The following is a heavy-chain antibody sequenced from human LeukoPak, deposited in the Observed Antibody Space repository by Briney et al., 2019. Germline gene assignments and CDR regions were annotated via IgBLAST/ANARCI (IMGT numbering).Heavy chain of an antibody. CDR2: ISWNSGSI. Sequence: TFDXYXMHWVRQAPGKGLEWVSGISWNSGSIGYADSVKGRFTISRDNAKNSLYLQMNSLRAEDTALYYCAKDISVAGNGNFDYWGQGTLVTVSS. V-gene: IGHV3-9*01. D-gene: IGHD6-19*01. CDR3: AKDISVAGNGNFDY. CDR1: TFDXYX. J-gene: IGHJ4*02.